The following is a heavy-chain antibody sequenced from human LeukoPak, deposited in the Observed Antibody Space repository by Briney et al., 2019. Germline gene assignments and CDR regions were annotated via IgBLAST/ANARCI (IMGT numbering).Heavy chain of an antibody. CDR1: GYSISSGYY. CDR3: ARAGNPGGNLASYGDYSDRGSWFDP. J-gene: IGHJ5*02. Sequence: PSETLSLTCTVPGYSISSGYYWGWVRQPPGKGLEWIGSIYHSGSTYYNPSLKSRVTISVDTSKNQFSLKLSSVTAADTAVYYCARAGNPGGNLASYGDYSDRGSWFDPWGQGTLVTVSS. D-gene: IGHD4-17*01. CDR2: IYHSGST. V-gene: IGHV4-38-2*02.